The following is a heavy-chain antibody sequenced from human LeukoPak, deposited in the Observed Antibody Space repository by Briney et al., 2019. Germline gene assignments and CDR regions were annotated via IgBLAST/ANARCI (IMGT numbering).Heavy chain of an antibody. CDR3: ARGLYGSGSYYMAPNWFDP. D-gene: IGHD3-10*01. J-gene: IGHJ5*02. Sequence: SSETLSLTCAVYGGSFSGYYWSWIRQPPGKGLEWLGEINHSGSTNYNPSLKSRVTISVDTSKNQFSLKLSSVTAADTAVYYCARGLYGSGSYYMAPNWFDPWGQGTLVTVSS. V-gene: IGHV4-34*01. CDR1: GGSFSGYY. CDR2: INHSGST.